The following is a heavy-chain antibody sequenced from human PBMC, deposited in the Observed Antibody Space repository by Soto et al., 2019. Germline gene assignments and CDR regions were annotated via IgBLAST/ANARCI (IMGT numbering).Heavy chain of an antibody. CDR2: ISGSGDST. D-gene: IGHD6-13*01. CDR1: GFTFSSYA. V-gene: IGHV3-23*01. CDR3: ARRSSSWYFDY. Sequence: EVQLLESGGGLVQPGGSLRLSCVASGFTFSSYAMNWVRQAPGKGLEWVSVISGSGDSTYYADSVKGRFTISRDNSKNTLYLQMNSLRAEDTAVYYCARRSSSWYFDYWGQGTLVTDSS. J-gene: IGHJ4*02.